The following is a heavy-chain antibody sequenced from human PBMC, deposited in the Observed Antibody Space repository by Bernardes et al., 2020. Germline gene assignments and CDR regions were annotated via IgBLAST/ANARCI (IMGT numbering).Heavy chain of an antibody. CDR1: GGSITSSSHY. CDR3: ARHGRAVRGAFDI. J-gene: IGHJ3*02. Sequence: SETLSLTCTVSGGSITSSSHYWGWIRQPPGKGLEWIGSIYYSGSTYYNASLESRVAISVDTSRNQFFLELSSETAADTAAYYCARHGRAVRGAFDIWGQGTMVTVSS. V-gene: IGHV4-39*01. D-gene: IGHD3-10*01. CDR2: IYYSGST.